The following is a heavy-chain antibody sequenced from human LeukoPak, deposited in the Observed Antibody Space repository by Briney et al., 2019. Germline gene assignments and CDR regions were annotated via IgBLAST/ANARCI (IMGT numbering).Heavy chain of an antibody. V-gene: IGHV3-9*01. CDR2: ISWNSGSI. D-gene: IGHD3-22*01. CDR1: GFTFDDYA. CDR3: AKNNYYDSSGATDY. J-gene: IGHJ4*02. Sequence: GGSERLSRAASGFTFDDYAMHWLRQAPGKGLEWVSGISWNSGSIGYADSVKGRFTISRDNAKNTLYLQMNSLRAEDTAVYYCAKNNYYDSSGATDYWGQGTLVTVSS.